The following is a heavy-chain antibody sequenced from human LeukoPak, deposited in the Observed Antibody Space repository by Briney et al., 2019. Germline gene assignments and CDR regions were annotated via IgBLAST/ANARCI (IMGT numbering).Heavy chain of an antibody. V-gene: IGHV4-31*03. J-gene: IGHJ5*02. CDR2: IYYSGST. Sequence: SQTLPLTCTVSGGSISSGGYYWSWIRQHPGKGLEWIGYIYYSGSTYYNPSLKSRVTISVDTSKNQFSLKLSSVTAADTAVYYCAGHYYDSSGHSNWFDPWGQGTLVTVSS. D-gene: IGHD3-22*01. CDR1: GGSISSGGYY. CDR3: AGHYYDSSGHSNWFDP.